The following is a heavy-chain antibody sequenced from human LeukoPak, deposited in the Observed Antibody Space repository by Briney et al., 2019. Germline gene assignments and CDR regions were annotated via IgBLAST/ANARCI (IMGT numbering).Heavy chain of an antibody. CDR2: ISAYSGNT. CDR3: AADRAGSYLRFVY. Sequence: ASVKVSCKASGYTFTSYGITWVRQAPGQGPEWMGWISAYSGNTNYAQKFQGRVTMTTDTSTSTAYMELRSLRSDDTAVYYCAADRAGSYLRFVYWGQGTPVTVSS. J-gene: IGHJ4*02. V-gene: IGHV1-18*01. D-gene: IGHD3-10*01. CDR1: GYTFTSYG.